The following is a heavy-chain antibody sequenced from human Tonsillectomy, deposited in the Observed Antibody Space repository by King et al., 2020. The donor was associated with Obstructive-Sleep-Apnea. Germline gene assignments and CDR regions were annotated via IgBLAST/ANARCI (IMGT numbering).Heavy chain of an antibody. CDR1: GFTFSSYA. CDR3: AGDYPRRVITMIAECY. J-gene: IGHJ4*02. D-gene: IGHD3-22*01. V-gene: IGHV3-30*04. Sequence: VQLVESGGGVVQPGRSLRLSCAASGFTFSSYAMHWVRQAPGKGLEWVAVISYDGSNKYYADSVKGRFTISRDNSKNTLYLQMNSLRAEDTAVYYCAGDYPRRVITMIAECYWGQGTLVTVSS. CDR2: ISYDGSNK.